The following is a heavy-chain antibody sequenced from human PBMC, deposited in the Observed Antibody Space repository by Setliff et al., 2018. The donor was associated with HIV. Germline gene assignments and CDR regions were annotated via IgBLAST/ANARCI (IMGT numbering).Heavy chain of an antibody. CDR1: GFTFSNAW. Sequence: GGSLRLSCAASGFTFSNAWMNWVRQAPGKGLEWVANIKQDGSEKYCVDSVKGRFTISRDNAKNSLYLQMNSLGAEDTAVYYCARGRRVSSNYYYYYMDVWGKGTTVTVSS. D-gene: IGHD2-2*01. CDR2: IKQDGSEK. V-gene: IGHV3-7*03. J-gene: IGHJ6*03. CDR3: ARGRRVSSNYYYYYMDV.